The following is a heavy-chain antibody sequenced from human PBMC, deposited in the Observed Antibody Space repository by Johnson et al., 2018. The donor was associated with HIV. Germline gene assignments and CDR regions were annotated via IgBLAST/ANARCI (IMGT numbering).Heavy chain of an antibody. D-gene: IGHD3-10*01. J-gene: IGHJ3*02. V-gene: IGHV3-30-3*01. CDR1: GFTFSSYG. CDR3: AREAITMARGRAFDI. CDR2: ISYDGSNK. Sequence: QVQLVESGGGVVQPGRSLRLSCAASGFTFSSYGMHWVRQAPGKGLNWVAVISYDGSNKDYADSVKGRFTISRDNSKNTMYLQMKSLRAEDTAVYYCAREAITMARGRAFDIWGQGTMVTVSS.